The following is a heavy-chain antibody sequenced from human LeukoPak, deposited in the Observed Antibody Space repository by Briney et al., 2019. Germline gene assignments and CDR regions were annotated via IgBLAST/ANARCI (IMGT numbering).Heavy chain of an antibody. D-gene: IGHD3-10*01. V-gene: IGHV3-23*01. CDR1: GFTFTNFA. J-gene: IGHJ5*01. CDR3: AKDGSGWSYDS. Sequence: GGSLRLSCAASGFTFTNFAVGWVRQAPGNALEWVSRIGGSGDTYYADSVKGRFTISRDISKNTLYLQLSSLRADDTAVYYCAKDGSGWSYDSWGQGTLVTVSS. CDR2: IGGSGDT.